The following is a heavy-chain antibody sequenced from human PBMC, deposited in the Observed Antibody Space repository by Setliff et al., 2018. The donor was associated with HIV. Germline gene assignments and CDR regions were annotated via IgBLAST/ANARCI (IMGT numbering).Heavy chain of an antibody. J-gene: IGHJ6*03. V-gene: IGHV4-61*01. Sequence: NPSETLSLTCTVSGDSVSSASYYWSWIRQPPGKGLEWIGYIYYSGTTKYNPSLKSRVTISVDTSKNQFSLKLSSVTAADTAVYYCSSEAWTSYRSSPGYYYYYMDVWGKGTTVTVSS. CDR1: GDSVSSASYY. CDR3: SSEAWTSYRSSPGYYYYYMDV. D-gene: IGHD6-6*01. CDR2: IYYSGTT.